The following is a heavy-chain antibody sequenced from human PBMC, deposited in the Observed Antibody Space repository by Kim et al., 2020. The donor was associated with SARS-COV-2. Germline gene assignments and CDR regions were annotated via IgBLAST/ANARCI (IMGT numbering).Heavy chain of an antibody. J-gene: IGHJ5*02. CDR2: INHSGST. V-gene: IGHV4-34*01. Sequence: SETLSLTCAVYGGSFSGYYWSWIRQPPGKGLEWIGEINHSGSTNYNPSLKSRVTISVDTSKNQFSLKLSSVTAVDTAVYYCARMYYDFWSGSAGEDWFDP. D-gene: IGHD3-3*01. CDR3: ARMYYDFWSGSAGEDWFDP. CDR1: GGSFSGYY.